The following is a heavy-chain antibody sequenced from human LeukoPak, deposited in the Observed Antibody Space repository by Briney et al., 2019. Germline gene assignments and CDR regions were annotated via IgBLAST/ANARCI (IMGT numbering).Heavy chain of an antibody. CDR2: ISGSGGST. CDR3: AKGYSGYDYYYYYYMDV. V-gene: IGHV3-23*01. CDR1: GFTFSSYA. D-gene: IGHD5-12*01. J-gene: IGHJ6*03. Sequence: GGSLRLSCAASGFTFSSYAMSWVRQAPGKGLEWVSAISGSGGSTYYADSVKGWFTISRDNSKNTLYLQMNSLRAEDTAVYYCAKGYSGYDYYYYYYMDVWGKGTTVTVSS.